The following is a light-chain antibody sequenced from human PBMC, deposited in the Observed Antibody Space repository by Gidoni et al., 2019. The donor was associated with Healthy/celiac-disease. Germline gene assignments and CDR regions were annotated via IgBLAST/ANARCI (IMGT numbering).Light chain of an antibody. Sequence: DIQMTQSPSSLSASVADRVTITCQASQDISNYLNWYQQKPGKAPKLLIYDASNLETGVPSRFSGSGSGTDFTFTISSLQPEDIATYYWQQYDNLWTFGQGTKVEIK. V-gene: IGKV1-33*01. CDR2: DAS. CDR3: QQYDNLWT. J-gene: IGKJ1*01. CDR1: QDISNY.